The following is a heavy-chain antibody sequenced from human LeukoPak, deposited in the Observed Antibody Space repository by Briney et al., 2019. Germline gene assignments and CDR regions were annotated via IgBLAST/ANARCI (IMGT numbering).Heavy chain of an antibody. CDR2: IYYSGST. D-gene: IGHD6-19*01. CDR1: GGSFSGYY. J-gene: IGHJ4*02. V-gene: IGHV4-34*01. CDR3: ARDGDSSGWTRSDY. Sequence: SETLSLTCAVYGGSFSGYYWGWIRQPPGKGLEWIGSIYYSGSTYYNPSLKSRVAISADRSKNQFSLKLSSVTAADTAVYYCARDGDSSGWTRSDYWGQGTLVTVSS.